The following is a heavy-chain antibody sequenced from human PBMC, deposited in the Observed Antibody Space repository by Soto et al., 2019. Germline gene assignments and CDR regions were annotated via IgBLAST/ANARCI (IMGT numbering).Heavy chain of an antibody. Sequence: EVQLVESGGGLVLPGGSLRLSCAASGFTFSGYGMTWVRQAPGKGLEWVANIRQDGGQIDYVDSVKGRFTISRDNAKNSLYLQMNSLRAEDTAVYYCARWTVSANNWFDPWGQGTLVTVSS. J-gene: IGHJ5*02. CDR3: ARWTVSANNWFDP. D-gene: IGHD2-8*01. CDR2: IRQDGGQI. V-gene: IGHV3-7*05. CDR1: GFTFSGYG.